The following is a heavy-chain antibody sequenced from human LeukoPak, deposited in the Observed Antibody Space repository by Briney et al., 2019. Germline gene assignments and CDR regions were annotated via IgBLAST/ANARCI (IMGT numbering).Heavy chain of an antibody. CDR2: IYYSGST. CDR1: GGSISSYY. J-gene: IGHJ6*02. Sequence: PSETLSLTCTVSGGSISSYYWSWIRQPPGKGLEWIGYIYYSGSTNYNPSLKSRVTISVDTSKNQFSLKLSSVTAADTAVYYCAKGPFTIFIGMDVWDQGTTVTVSS. D-gene: IGHD3-3*01. CDR3: AKGPFTIFIGMDV. V-gene: IGHV4-59*01.